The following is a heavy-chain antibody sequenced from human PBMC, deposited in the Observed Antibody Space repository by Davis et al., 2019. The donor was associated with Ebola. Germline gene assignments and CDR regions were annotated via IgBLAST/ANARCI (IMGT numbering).Heavy chain of an antibody. CDR1: GSDFTDYS. CDR3: ARDRPEAVAGLDH. D-gene: IGHD6-19*01. Sequence: LGGSLRLSCTGSGSDFTDYSMNWVRQAPGKGLEWVASITASSIYIFYGDSVRGRFTVSRDNARTSLYLQMNALRVEDTAVYYCARDRPEAVAGLDHWGQGTLVTVSS. V-gene: IGHV3-21*01. CDR2: ITASSIYI. J-gene: IGHJ4*02.